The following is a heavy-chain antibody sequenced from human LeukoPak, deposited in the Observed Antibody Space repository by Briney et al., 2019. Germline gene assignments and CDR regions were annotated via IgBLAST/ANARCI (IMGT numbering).Heavy chain of an antibody. V-gene: IGHV4-31*03. D-gene: IGHD5-18*01. CDR3: ARGSTDGYSYGRFDY. CDR1: GVSISSGGYY. Sequence: PSQTLSLTCTVSGVSISSGGYYWSWIRQHPGKGLEWIGYIYHTGSTYYNPSLKGRVTKSVDTSKNQFSLKLSSVTAADTAVYYCARGSTDGYSYGRFDYWGQGTLVTVSA. CDR2: IYHTGST. J-gene: IGHJ4*02.